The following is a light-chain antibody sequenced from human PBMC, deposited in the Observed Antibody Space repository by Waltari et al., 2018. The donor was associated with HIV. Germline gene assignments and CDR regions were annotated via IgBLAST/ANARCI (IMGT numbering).Light chain of an antibody. Sequence: MQSPGTLSLSPGERATLSCRASQSVSSTYLAWYQQKPGKAPKLLIYAASSLQSGVPSRFSGSGSGTDFTLTISSLQPEDFATYYCQQSYSTPYTFGQGTKLEIK. CDR2: AAS. J-gene: IGKJ2*01. CDR3: QQSYSTPYT. V-gene: IGKV1-39*01. CDR1: QSVSSTY.